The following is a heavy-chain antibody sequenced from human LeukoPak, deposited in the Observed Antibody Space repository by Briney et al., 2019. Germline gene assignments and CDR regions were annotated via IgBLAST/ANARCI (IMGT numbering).Heavy chain of an antibody. CDR3: ARHGSGQPVESFDY. D-gene: IGHD3-10*01. J-gene: IGHJ4*02. CDR2: IYYRSKWYN. V-gene: IGHV6-1*01. CDR1: GGSVSDDSAA. Sequence: SQTLSLTCAISGGSVSDDSAAWNWIRQSPSRGLEWLGSIYYRSKWYNDYAASVKSRISINPDTSKNQFSLQLNSVTPEDTAVYYCARHGSGQPVESFDYWGQGTLVTVSS.